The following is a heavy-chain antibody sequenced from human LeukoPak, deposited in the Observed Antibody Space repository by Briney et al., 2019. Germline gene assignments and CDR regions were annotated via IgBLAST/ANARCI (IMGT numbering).Heavy chain of an antibody. CDR1: GFTFSSYS. CDR2: ISSSRSTI. J-gene: IGHJ4*02. D-gene: IGHD2-2*01. Sequence: GGSLRLSCAASGFTFSSYSMNWVRQAPGKGLEWVSYISSSRSTIYYADSVKGRFTISRDNAKNSLYLQMNSLRAEDTAVYYCAIVPAATGPPDDYWGQGTLVTVSS. CDR3: AIVPAATGPPDDY. V-gene: IGHV3-48*01.